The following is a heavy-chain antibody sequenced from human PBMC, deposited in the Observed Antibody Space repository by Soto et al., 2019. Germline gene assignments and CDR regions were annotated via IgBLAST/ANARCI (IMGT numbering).Heavy chain of an antibody. CDR1: GFTFSDYY. D-gene: IGHD6-6*01. J-gene: IGHJ5*02. CDR2: ISSSGSTI. CDR3: ARDHQAAPVDWFDP. Sequence: PGGSLRLSCAASGFTFSDYYMSWIRQAPGKGLEWVSYISSSGSTIYYADSVKGRFTISRDNAKNSLYLQMNSLRAEDTAVYYCARDHQAAPVDWFDPWGQGTLVTVSS. V-gene: IGHV3-11*01.